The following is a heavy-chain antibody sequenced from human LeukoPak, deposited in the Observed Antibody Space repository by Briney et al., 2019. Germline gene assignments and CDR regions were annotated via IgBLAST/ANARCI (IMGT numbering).Heavy chain of an antibody. CDR3: ARPIRAAALHWYFDL. Sequence: SGGSLRLSCAASGFTFSSYEMNWVRQAPGKGLEWVSSISSSSSYIYYADSVKGRFTISRDNAKNSLYLQMNSLRAEDTAVYYCARPIRAAALHWYFDLWGRGTLVTVSS. J-gene: IGHJ2*01. CDR2: ISSSSSYI. V-gene: IGHV3-21*01. D-gene: IGHD6-13*01. CDR1: GFTFSSYE.